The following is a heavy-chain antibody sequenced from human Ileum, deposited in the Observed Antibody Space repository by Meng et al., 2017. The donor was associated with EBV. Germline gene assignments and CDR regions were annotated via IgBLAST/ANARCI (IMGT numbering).Heavy chain of an antibody. V-gene: IGHV3-74*01. D-gene: IGHD3-16*01. CDR1: GFSFSAYW. CDR3: VRDRLMITFGGIVDY. CDR2: INSDGTST. J-gene: IGHJ4*02. Sequence: EGELVESGGGLVQPGESLRLSWAASGFSFSAYWMHWVRQGPGKGLEWVSRINSDGTSTAYADSVKGRFTISRDNAKNILYLQVNSLRAEDTAVYYCVRDRLMITFGGIVDYWGPGTLVTV.